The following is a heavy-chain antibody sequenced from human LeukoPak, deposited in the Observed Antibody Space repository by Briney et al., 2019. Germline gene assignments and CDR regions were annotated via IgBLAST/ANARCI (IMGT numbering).Heavy chain of an antibody. V-gene: IGHV1-18*01. J-gene: IGHJ4*02. Sequence: GASVKVSCKASGYTFTSYGISWVRQAPGQGLEWMGWISAYNGNTNYAQKLQGRVTMTTDTSTSTAYMELRSLRSDDTAVYYCARDYAAYYDFWSGYPYWGQGTLVTVSS. D-gene: IGHD3-3*01. CDR2: ISAYNGNT. CDR1: GYTFTSYG. CDR3: ARDYAAYYDFWSGYPY.